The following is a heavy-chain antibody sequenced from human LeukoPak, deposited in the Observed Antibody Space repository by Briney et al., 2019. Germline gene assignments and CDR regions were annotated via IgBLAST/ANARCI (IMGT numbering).Heavy chain of an antibody. J-gene: IGHJ3*02. CDR1: GFTFNKYW. Sequence: GGSLRLSCVASGFTFNKYWMIWVRQAPGKGLEWVANVNRDGNEKHYVDSVEGRFAISRDNAKNSLYLQMNSLRNEDTAVYYCVRDDGNRTGSTYYDAFDIWGQGTLATVSS. CDR2: VNRDGNEK. V-gene: IGHV3-7*03. CDR3: VRDDGNRTGSTYYDAFDI. D-gene: IGHD2/OR15-2a*01.